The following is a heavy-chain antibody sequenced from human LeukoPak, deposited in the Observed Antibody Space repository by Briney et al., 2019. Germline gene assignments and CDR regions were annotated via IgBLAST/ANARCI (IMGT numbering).Heavy chain of an antibody. CDR3: ASMRRCTNGVCYKGPSTLYYYYGMDV. V-gene: IGHV1-8*01. J-gene: IGHJ6*02. CDR2: MSPNSGDT. D-gene: IGHD2-8*01. CDR1: GYTFTSYD. Sequence: ASVKVSCKASGYTFTSYDFNWVRQATGQRPEWMGWMSPNSGDTGYAQKFQGRVTITADESTSTAYMELSSLRSEDTAVYYCASMRRCTNGVCYKGPSTLYYYYGMDVWGQGTTVTVSS.